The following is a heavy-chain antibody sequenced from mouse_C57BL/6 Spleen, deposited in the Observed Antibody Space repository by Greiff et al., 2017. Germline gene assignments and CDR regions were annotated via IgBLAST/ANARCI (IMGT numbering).Heavy chain of an antibody. Sequence: VQLQQSGPELVKPGDSVKISCKASGYSFTGYFMNWVMQSHGKSLEWIGRINPYNGDTFYNQKFKGKATLTVDKSSSTAHMELRSLTSEDSAVYYCARGSSYDAMDYWGQGTSVTVSS. V-gene: IGHV1-20*01. D-gene: IGHD1-1*01. CDR2: INPYNGDT. CDR1: GYSFTGYF. CDR3: ARGSSYDAMDY. J-gene: IGHJ4*01.